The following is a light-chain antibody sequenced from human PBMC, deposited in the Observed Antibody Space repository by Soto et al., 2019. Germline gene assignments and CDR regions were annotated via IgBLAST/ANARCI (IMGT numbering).Light chain of an antibody. V-gene: IGLV2-14*03. J-gene: IGLJ1*01. CDR1: SSDVGGYNY. CDR3: SSYTTSNTRQIV. CDR2: DVS. Sequence: QSLVSQPASLSGSPGQSITVSCTGTSSDVGGYNYVSWYQHHPGKAPKLMIFDVSNRPSGVSNRFSGSKSGNTASLTISGLQPEDEADYYCSSYTTSNTRQIVFGTGTKVTV.